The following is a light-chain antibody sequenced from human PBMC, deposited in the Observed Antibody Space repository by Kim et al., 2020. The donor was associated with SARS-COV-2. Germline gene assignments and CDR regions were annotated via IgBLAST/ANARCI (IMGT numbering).Light chain of an antibody. J-gene: IGLJ3*02. V-gene: IGLV2-14*03. CDR3: NSYTSSSTRV. Sequence: QSALTQPASVSGSPGQSITISCTGTSSDVGGYNYVSWYQQHPSKAPKLMIYDVSNRPSGVSNRFSGSKSGNTASMTISGLQAEDEADYYCNSYTSSSTRVVGGWTQLTVL. CDR2: DVS. CDR1: SSDVGGYNY.